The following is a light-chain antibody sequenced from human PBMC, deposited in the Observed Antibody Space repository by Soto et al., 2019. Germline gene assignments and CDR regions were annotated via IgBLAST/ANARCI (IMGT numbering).Light chain of an antibody. CDR2: GNN. Sequence: QSVLTQPPSVSGAPGQRVTISCTGSSSNIGANYDVHWYQHRPGTAPKLLIFGNNNRPSGVPDRFSGSNSGNTATLTISRVEAGDEADYYCQVWDSSSDHYVFGIGTKVTVL. CDR3: QVWDSSSDHYV. V-gene: IGLV1-40*01. J-gene: IGLJ1*01. CDR1: SSNIGANYD.